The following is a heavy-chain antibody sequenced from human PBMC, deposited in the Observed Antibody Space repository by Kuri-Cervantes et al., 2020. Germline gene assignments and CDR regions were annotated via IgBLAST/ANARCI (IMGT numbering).Heavy chain of an antibody. V-gene: IGHV3-11*04. CDR3: ARDDSSAGYYYDSSGLDY. CDR2: ISSSGSTI. D-gene: IGHD3-22*01. CDR1: GFTFSDYY. Sequence: GGSLRLSCAASGFTFSDYYMSWIRQAPGKGLEWVSYISSSGSTIYYADSVKGRFTISRDNSKNTLYLQMNSLRAEDTAVYCCARDDSSAGYYYDSSGLDYWGQGALVTVSS. J-gene: IGHJ4*02.